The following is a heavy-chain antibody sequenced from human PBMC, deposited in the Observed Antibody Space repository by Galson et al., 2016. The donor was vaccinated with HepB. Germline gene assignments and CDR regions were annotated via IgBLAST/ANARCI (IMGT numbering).Heavy chain of an antibody. J-gene: IGHJ4*03. Sequence: CAIYGDRVSSNSVTWDWIRQSPSRGLEWLGRTCYRSKWYDDYGVSLKRRISIPPDTSTNQCSPQLEPMTPEDSAVYYCATGGNGAPVGAAVTLFYFDCWARGTLVTVSP. D-gene: IGHD3-3*01. V-gene: IGHV6-1*01. CDR2: TCYRSKWYD. CDR1: GDRVSSNSVT. CDR3: ATGGNGAPVGAAVTLFYFDC.